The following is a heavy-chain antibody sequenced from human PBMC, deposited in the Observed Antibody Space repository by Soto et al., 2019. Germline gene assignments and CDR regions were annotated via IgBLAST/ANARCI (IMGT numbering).Heavy chain of an antibody. CDR2: INPGGGST. J-gene: IGHJ6*03. CDR1: GYTFTSYY. Sequence: QVQLVQSGAEVKKPGASVKVSCKASGYTFTSYYMHWVRQAPGQGLEWMGIINPGGGSTSYAQKFQGRVTMTRDTSTSTVYMELSSLRSEDTAVYYCARGVSSSSYYYYYYMDVWGKGTTVTVSS. V-gene: IGHV1-46*03. D-gene: IGHD6-6*01. CDR3: ARGVSSSSYYYYYYMDV.